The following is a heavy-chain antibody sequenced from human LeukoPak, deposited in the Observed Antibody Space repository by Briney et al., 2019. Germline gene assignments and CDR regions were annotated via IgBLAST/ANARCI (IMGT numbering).Heavy chain of an antibody. CDR2: TFYRSKWSN. CDR3: TRGKLGTFDV. V-gene: IGHV6-1*01. D-gene: IGHD7-27*01. Sequence: SQTLSLTCALSGDSVSSNSVTWNWTRQSPSRGLEWLGRTFYRSKWSNDYVVSVKSRITINPNTSKNQFSLQLDSVTPEDTAVYYCTRGKLGTFDVWGQGTMVTVSS. J-gene: IGHJ3*01. CDR1: GDSVSSNSVT.